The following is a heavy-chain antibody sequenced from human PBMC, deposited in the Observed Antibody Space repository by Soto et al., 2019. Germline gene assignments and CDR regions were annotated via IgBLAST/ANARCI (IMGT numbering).Heavy chain of an antibody. CDR1: GDSISDYS. CDR2: IYYTGST. V-gene: IGHV4-59*01. J-gene: IGHJ4*02. Sequence: SETLSLTCTVSGDSISDYSWSWIRQPPGKGLEWIGYIYYTGSTNYNLSLRSRVTISADTSKNQFSLNLRSVTAADTAMYYGARGAGSSSYHYDSHDFWGQGTLVTVSS. D-gene: IGHD3-22*01. CDR3: ARGAGSSSYHYDSHDF.